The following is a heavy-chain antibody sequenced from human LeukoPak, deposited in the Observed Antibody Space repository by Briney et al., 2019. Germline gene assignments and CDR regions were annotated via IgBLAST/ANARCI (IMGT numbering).Heavy chain of an antibody. CDR2: IYYSGFT. Sequence: SETLSLTCTVSGASISSRSHHWGWIRQPPGKGLEWIGSIYYSGFTHYNPSLKSRVTMSVDTSKNQFSLKLSSVTAADTAVYFCARLDWGSGGSGSFDHWGQGTLVTVSS. D-gene: IGHD7-27*01. J-gene: IGHJ4*02. CDR1: GASISSRSHH. V-gene: IGHV4-39*01. CDR3: ARLDWGSGGSGSFDH.